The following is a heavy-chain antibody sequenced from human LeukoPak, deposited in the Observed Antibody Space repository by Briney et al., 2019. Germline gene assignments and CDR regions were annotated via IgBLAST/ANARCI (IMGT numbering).Heavy chain of an antibody. J-gene: IGHJ5*02. Sequence: ASVKVSCKASGGTLSSYAISWVRQAPGQGLEWMGRIIPIFGTANYAQKLQGRVTMTTDTSTSTAYMELRSLRSDDTAVYYCARDLISSVRFLEWFTQKNWFDPWGQGTLVTVSS. CDR1: GGTLSSYA. V-gene: IGHV1-69*05. CDR3: ARDLISSVRFLEWFTQKNWFDP. CDR2: IIPIFGTA. D-gene: IGHD3-3*01.